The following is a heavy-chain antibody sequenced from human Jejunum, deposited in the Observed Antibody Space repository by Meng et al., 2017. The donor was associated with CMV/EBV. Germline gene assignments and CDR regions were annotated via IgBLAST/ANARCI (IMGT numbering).Heavy chain of an antibody. V-gene: IGHV1-18*01. D-gene: IGHD3-3*01. CDR2: ISAYNGNT. CDR1: GYIFSVKF. CDR3: ARVGVGITSGDY. J-gene: IGHJ4*02. Sequence: QVQLVQSGAGLEKPGASAKVSCKASGYIFSVKFIHWVRQAPGQGLEWMGWISAYNGNTNYAQTLQGRLTMTTDTSTSTAYMELRSLRSDDTAVYYCARVGVGITSGDYWGQGTLVTVSS.